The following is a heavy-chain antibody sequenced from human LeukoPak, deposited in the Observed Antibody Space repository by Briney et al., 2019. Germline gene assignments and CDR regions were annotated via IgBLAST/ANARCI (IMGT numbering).Heavy chain of an antibody. Sequence: ASVKVSCKVSGYTLSELSMHWVRQSPGEGLEWMGGFDVAETDTIYAQKFQSRVTMTEDTSTDTVYMELNSLSSEDTAVYYCSSSGVEEWQGLHFWGQGTLVTVSS. J-gene: IGHJ4*02. CDR1: GYTLSELS. V-gene: IGHV1-24*01. CDR3: SSSGVEEWQGLHF. D-gene: IGHD3-3*01. CDR2: FDVAETDT.